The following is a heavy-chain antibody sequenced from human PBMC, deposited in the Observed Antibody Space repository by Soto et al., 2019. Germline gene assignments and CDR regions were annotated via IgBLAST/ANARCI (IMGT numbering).Heavy chain of an antibody. CDR1: KFIFSNYG. D-gene: IGHD6-19*01. CDR3: AKAMSSGWGAFDC. J-gene: IGHJ4*02. CDR2: ISYDGSNK. V-gene: IGHV3-30*18. Sequence: QVQLVESGGGVVQPGRSLRLSCAASKFIFSNYGMHWVRQAPGKGLEWVAIISYDGSNKYYADSVKGRFTISRDNSKNTLYLQMNSLTAEDAAVYYCAKAMSSGWGAFDCWGQGTLVTVSS.